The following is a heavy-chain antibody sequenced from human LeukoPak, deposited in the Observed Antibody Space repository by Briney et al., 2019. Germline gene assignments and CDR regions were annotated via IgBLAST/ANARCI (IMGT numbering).Heavy chain of an antibody. CDR3: AKEGKLGLDY. D-gene: IGHD3-10*01. CDR1: GFTFSGYA. J-gene: IGHJ4*02. CDR2: ITGSGGST. Sequence: GGSLRLSCAASGFTFSGYAMTWVRQAPGKGLEWVSGITGSGGSTTYADSVKGQFTISRDNSKNTLYLQMNSLRAEDTAVYYCAKEGKLGLDYWGQGTLVTVSS. V-gene: IGHV3-23*01.